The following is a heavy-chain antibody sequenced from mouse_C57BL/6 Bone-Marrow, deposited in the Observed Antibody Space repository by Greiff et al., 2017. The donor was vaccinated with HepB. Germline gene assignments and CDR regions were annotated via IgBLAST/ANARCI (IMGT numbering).Heavy chain of an antibody. CDR1: GYTFTSYW. CDR2: IDPSDSYT. CDR3: AREDYYDYDGWYFDV. J-gene: IGHJ1*03. Sequence: QLQQPGAELVMPGASVKLSCKASGYTFTSYWMHWVKQRPGQGLEWIGEIDPSDSYTNYNQKFKGKSTLTVDKSSSTAYMQLSSLTSEDSAVYYCAREDYYDYDGWYFDVWGTGTTVTVSS. V-gene: IGHV1-69*01. D-gene: IGHD2-4*01.